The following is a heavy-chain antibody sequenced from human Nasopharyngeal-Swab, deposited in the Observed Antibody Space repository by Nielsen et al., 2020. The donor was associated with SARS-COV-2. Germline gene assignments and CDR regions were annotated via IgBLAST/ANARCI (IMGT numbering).Heavy chain of an antibody. V-gene: IGHV3-11*01. Sequence: GESLKISCAASGFTFSDNYMTWLRRAPGKGLELVSYISGSGNSIYYTDSVKGRFTISRDNAKNSLYLQMSSLGAEDTAVYYCVRRAGYCSGGSNCYYFAAWGQGTLVTVSS. J-gene: IGHJ4*02. CDR3: VRRAGYCSGGSNCYYFAA. CDR2: ISGSGNSI. D-gene: IGHD2-15*01. CDR1: GFTFSDNY.